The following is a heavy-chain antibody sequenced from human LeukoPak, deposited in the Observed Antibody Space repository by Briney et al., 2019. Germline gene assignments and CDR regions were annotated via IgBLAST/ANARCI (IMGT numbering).Heavy chain of an antibody. V-gene: IGHV4-30-2*01. D-gene: IGHD1-26*01. Sequence: PSETLSLTCAVSGGSISSGGYSWSWIRQPPGKGLEWIGEIYHSGSTNYNPSLKSRVTISVDKSKNQFSLKLSSVTAADTAVYYCAARGSYYAAAFDIWGQGTMVTVSS. CDR1: GGSISSGGYS. CDR2: IYHSGST. J-gene: IGHJ3*02. CDR3: AARGSYYAAAFDI.